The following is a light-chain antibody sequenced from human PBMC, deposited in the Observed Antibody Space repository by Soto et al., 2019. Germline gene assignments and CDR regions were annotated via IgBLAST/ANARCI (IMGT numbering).Light chain of an antibody. CDR2: LNSDGSH. CDR1: SGHSSYA. V-gene: IGLV4-69*01. J-gene: IGLJ1*01. CDR3: QTWGTGTLYV. Sequence: QPVLTQSPSASASLGASVKLTCTLSSGHSSYAIAWHLQQPEKGPRYLMKLNSDGSHSKGDGIPDRFSGSSSGAERYLTISSLQSEDEADYYCQTWGTGTLYVFGTGTKLTVL.